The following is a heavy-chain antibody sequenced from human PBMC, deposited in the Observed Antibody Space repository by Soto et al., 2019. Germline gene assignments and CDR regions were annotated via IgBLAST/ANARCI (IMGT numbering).Heavy chain of an antibody. D-gene: IGHD6-13*01. CDR2: IYHSGST. CDR3: ARHSSSWPIFDY. CDR1: GGSISSGGYY. Sequence: SETLSLTCTVSGGSISSGGYYWSWIRQHPGKGLEWIGYIYHSGSTYYNPSLKSRVTISVDTSKNQFSLKLSSVTAADTAVYYCARHSSSWPIFDYWGQGTLVTVSS. V-gene: IGHV4-31*03. J-gene: IGHJ4*02.